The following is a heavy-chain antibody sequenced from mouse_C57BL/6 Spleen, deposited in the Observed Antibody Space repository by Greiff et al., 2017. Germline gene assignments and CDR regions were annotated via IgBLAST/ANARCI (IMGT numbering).Heavy chain of an antibody. J-gene: IGHJ4*01. Sequence: EVHLVESGGGLVKPGGSLKLSCAASGFTFSDYGMHWVRQAPEKGLEWVAYISSGSSTIYYADTVKGRFTISRDNAKNTLFLQMTSLRSEDTAMYYGARRRLDGNSYYYAMDYWGQGTSVTVSS. CDR1: GFTFSDYG. V-gene: IGHV5-17*01. D-gene: IGHD2-1*01. CDR2: ISSGSSTI. CDR3: ARRRLDGNSYYYAMDY.